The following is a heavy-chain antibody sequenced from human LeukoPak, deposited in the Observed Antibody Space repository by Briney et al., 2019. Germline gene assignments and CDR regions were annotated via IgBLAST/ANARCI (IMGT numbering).Heavy chain of an antibody. V-gene: IGHV1-69*06. CDR2: IIPIFGTA. D-gene: IGHD3-10*01. J-gene: IGHJ5*02. CDR1: GGTFSSYA. CDR3: ARDRGDNWFDP. Sequence: EASVKVSCKASGGTFSSYAIGWVRQAPGQGLEWMGGIIPIFGTANYAQKFQGRVTITADKSTSTAYMELSSLRSEDTAVYYCARDRGDNWFDPWGQGTLVTVSS.